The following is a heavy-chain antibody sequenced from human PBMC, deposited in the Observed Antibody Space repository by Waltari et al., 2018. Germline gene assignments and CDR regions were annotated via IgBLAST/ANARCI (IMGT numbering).Heavy chain of an antibody. CDR2: INSDGSST. CDR3: ARDPHPPLVRTYYYGMDV. CDR1: GFTFSSYW. V-gene: IGHV3-74*01. J-gene: IGHJ6*02. Sequence: EVQLVESGGGLVQPGGSLRLSCAASGFTFSSYWMHWVRQAPGKGLVWVSRINSDGSSTSYADSVKGRFTSSRDNAKNTLYLQMNSLRAEDTAVYYCARDPHPPLVRTYYYGMDVWGQGTTVTVSS. D-gene: IGHD6-6*01.